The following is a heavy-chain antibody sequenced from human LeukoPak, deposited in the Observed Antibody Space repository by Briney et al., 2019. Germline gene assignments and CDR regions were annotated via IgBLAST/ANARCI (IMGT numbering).Heavy chain of an antibody. D-gene: IGHD2-2*01. CDR3: ATPMARNIVVVPAANPSDY. Sequence: GESLRLSCAASGFTFSSYGMHWVRQAPGKGLEWVAFIRYDGSNKYYADSVKGRFTISRDNSKNTLYLQMNSLRAEDTAVYYCATPMARNIVVVPAANPSDYWGQGTLVTVSS. CDR2: IRYDGSNK. J-gene: IGHJ4*02. V-gene: IGHV3-30*02. CDR1: GFTFSSYG.